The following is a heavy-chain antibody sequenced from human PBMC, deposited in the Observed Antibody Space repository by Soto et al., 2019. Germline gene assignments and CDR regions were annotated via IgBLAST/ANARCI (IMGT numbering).Heavy chain of an antibody. J-gene: IGHJ4*02. Sequence: PSETLSLTCAVSGGSISSSNWWTWARQTPEKGLEWIGEIFHSGNTNYNPSLKSRVATSVDKSNSRFSLKLSSVTAADTAVYYCAGGTGSYSTSYYFDFSGPGTLVTVSS. CDR3: AGGTGSYSTSYYFDF. D-gene: IGHD1-26*01. CDR1: GGSISSSNW. V-gene: IGHV4-4*02. CDR2: IFHSGNT.